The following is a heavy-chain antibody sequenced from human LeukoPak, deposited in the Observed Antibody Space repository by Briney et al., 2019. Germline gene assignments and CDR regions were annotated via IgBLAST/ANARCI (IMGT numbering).Heavy chain of an antibody. J-gene: IGHJ3*02. CDR3: ARPLQDIVVVVAATFDAFDI. Sequence: GASVKVSCKASGYTFTSYDINWVRQATGQGLEWMGWMNPNSGNTGYAQKFQGRVTMTRNTSISTAYMELSSLRSEDTAVYYCARPLQDIVVVVAATFDAFDIWGQGTMVTVFS. CDR2: MNPNSGNT. D-gene: IGHD2-15*01. V-gene: IGHV1-8*01. CDR1: GYTFTSYD.